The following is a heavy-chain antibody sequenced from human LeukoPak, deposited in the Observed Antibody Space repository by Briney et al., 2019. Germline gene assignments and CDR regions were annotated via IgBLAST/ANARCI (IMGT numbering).Heavy chain of an antibody. V-gene: IGHV4-31*03. Sequence: SETLSLTCTASGGSISTGVYYWSWIRQHPGKGLEWIGYNTYYNPSLKSRVTISVDTSKSQFSLKPTSVTAADTAVYHCARAILTPSGFVWHFDLWGRGTLVTVSS. CDR2: NT. D-gene: IGHD3-3*01. J-gene: IGHJ2*01. CDR1: GGSISTGVYY. CDR3: ARAILTPSGFVWHFDL.